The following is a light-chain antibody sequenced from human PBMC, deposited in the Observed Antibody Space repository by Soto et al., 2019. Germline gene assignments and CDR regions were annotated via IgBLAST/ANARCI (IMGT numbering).Light chain of an antibody. J-gene: IGKJ1*01. V-gene: IGKV3-20*01. Sequence: EIVLTQSPGTLSLSPGERVTLSCRASQSVRSNLGWYQQKPGQSPRLLIYGAATRAPGIPYRFSGSGGGTEFTITISRLEAEDFAVYYCHHHDAGMWTFGQGTKVEIK. CDR1: QSVRSN. CDR2: GAA. CDR3: HHHDAGMWT.